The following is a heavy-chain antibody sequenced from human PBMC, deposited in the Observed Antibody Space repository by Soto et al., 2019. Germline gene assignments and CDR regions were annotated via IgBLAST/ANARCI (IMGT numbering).Heavy chain of an antibody. Sequence: QVQLVQSGAEVKKPGASVKVSCKASGYTFTSYDINWVRQATGQGLEWMGWMNPNSGNTGYAQKFQVIVTMTRNTSISTAYMELSSLRSEDTAVYYCACLGLPVDYYYYYGMDVWGQGTTVTVSS. CDR2: MNPNSGNT. J-gene: IGHJ6*01. CDR1: GYTFTSYD. D-gene: IGHD5-12*01. V-gene: IGHV1-8*01. CDR3: ACLGLPVDYYYYYGMDV.